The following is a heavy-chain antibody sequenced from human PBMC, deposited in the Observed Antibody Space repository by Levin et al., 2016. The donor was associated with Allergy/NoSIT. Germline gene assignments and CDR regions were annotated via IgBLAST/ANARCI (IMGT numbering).Heavy chain of an antibody. CDR2: IKSKTDGGTT. CDR3: TTGIRSSSSGIIS. Sequence: GGSLRLSCAASGFTFSNAWMSWVRQAPGKGLEWVGRIKSKTDGGTTDYAAPVKGRFTISRDDSKNTLYLQMNSLKTEDTAVYYCTTGIRSSSSGIISWGQGTLVTVSS. D-gene: IGHD6-6*01. V-gene: IGHV3-15*01. J-gene: IGHJ4*02. CDR1: GFTFSNAW.